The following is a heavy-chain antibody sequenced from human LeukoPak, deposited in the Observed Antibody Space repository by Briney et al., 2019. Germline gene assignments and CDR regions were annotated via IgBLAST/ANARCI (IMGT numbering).Heavy chain of an antibody. CDR3: AKARGGYSSGWYRDYYGMDV. V-gene: IGHV3-30*18. J-gene: IGHJ6*02. D-gene: IGHD6-19*01. CDR1: GFTFGSYG. CDR2: ISYDGSNK. Sequence: GRSLRLSCAASGFTFGSYGMHWVRQAPGKGLEWVAVISYDGSNKYYADSVKGRFTISRDNSKNTLYLQMNSLRAEDTAVYYCAKARGGYSSGWYRDYYGMDVWGQGTTVTVSS.